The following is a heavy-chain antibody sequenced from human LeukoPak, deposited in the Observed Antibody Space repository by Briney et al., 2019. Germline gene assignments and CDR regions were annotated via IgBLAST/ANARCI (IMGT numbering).Heavy chain of an antibody. CDR3: ARDRSEFDY. CDR2: IYYSGST. Sequence: PSETLSLTCTVSGGSISSYYWSWIRQTPGKGLEWIGYIYYSGSTNYNPSLESRVTISVDTSKNQFSLKLSSVTAADTAVYYCARDRSEFDYWGQGTLVTVSS. D-gene: IGHD3-3*01. V-gene: IGHV4-59*01. CDR1: GGSISSYY. J-gene: IGHJ4*02.